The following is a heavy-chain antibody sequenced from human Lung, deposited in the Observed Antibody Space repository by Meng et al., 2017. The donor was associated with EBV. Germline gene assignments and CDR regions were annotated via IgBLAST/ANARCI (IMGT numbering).Heavy chain of an antibody. V-gene: IGHV3-21*01. CDR3: ARDSCGGDCYFAY. J-gene: IGHJ4*02. D-gene: IGHD2-21*02. CDR2: ISSSSSFI. CDR1: GFTFSTYS. Sequence: EVQLVESGGGLVKPGGSLRPSCAASGFTFSTYSMNWVRQAPGKGLEWVSSISSSSSFIYYADSVKGRFTISRDNAKNSLYLQMNSLRAEDTAVYYCARDSCGGDCYFAYWGQGTLVTVSS.